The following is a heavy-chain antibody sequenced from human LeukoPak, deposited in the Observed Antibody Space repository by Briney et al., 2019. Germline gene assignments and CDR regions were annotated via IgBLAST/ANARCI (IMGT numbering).Heavy chain of an antibody. CDR1: GNTFTGYY. CDR3: AREPYYHDPSGSGYYSYLDV. V-gene: IGHV1-2*02. D-gene: IGHD3-22*01. J-gene: IGHJ6*03. CDR2: INPNSGDP. Sequence: GASVKVSCKASGNTFTGYYLHWVRQAPGQGLEWMGWINPNSGDPSYAQEFRGRVTMTRDTSSSTAYMELTRLTSDDTAIYYCAREPYYHDPSGSGYYSYLDVWGRGTTVTISS.